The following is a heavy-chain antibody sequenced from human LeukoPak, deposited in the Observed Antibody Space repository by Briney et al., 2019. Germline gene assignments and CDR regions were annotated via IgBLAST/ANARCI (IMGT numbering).Heavy chain of an antibody. CDR2: IYYSGST. Sequence: SETLSLTCTVSGGSISSGGYYWSWIRQHPGKGLEWLGYIYYSGSTHYNPSLKSRVTISVDTSKNQFSLKLSSVTAADTAVYYCARDMDLWVRYDFWSGHYGMDVWGQGTTVTVSS. D-gene: IGHD3-3*01. CDR1: GGSISSGGYY. J-gene: IGHJ6*02. CDR3: ARDMDLWVRYDFWSGHYGMDV. V-gene: IGHV4-31*03.